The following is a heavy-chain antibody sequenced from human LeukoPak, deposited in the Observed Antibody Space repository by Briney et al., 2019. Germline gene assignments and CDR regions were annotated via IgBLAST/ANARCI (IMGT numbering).Heavy chain of an antibody. Sequence: SETLSLTCAVYGGSFSGYYWSWIRQPPGKGLEWIGEINHSGSTNYNPSLKSRVTISVDTSKNQFSLKLSSVTAADTAVYYCARSHSSGWHLELDPWGQGTLVTVSS. J-gene: IGHJ5*02. V-gene: IGHV4-34*01. D-gene: IGHD6-19*01. CDR3: ARSHSSGWHLELDP. CDR1: GGSFSGYY. CDR2: INHSGST.